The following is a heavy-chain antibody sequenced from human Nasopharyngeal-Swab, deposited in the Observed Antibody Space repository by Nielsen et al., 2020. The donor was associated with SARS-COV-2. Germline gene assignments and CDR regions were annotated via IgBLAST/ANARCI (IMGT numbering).Heavy chain of an antibody. J-gene: IGHJ6*02. CDR2: ISGSGGST. D-gene: IGHD4-17*01. CDR3: AKSPNLDHGDYRCYYYYGMDV. CDR1: GFTFSSYA. Sequence: GQSLKISCAASGFTFSSYAMSWVRQAPGKGLEWVSAISGSGGSTYYADSVKGRFTISRDNSKNTLYLQMNSLRAEDTAVYYGAKSPNLDHGDYRCYYYYGMDVWGQGTTVTVSS. V-gene: IGHV3-23*01.